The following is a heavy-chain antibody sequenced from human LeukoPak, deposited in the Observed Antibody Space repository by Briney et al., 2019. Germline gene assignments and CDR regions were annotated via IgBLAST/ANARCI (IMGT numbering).Heavy chain of an antibody. Sequence: PSETLSLTRAVSGGSISSSNWWSWVRQPPGKGLEWIGEIYHSGSTNYNPSLKSRVTMSVDTSKNQFSLKLSSVTAADTAVYYCARGFQEVAGPWYFDYWGQGTLVTVSS. CDR1: GGSISSSNW. CDR3: ARGFQEVAGPWYFDY. D-gene: IGHD6-19*01. J-gene: IGHJ4*02. CDR2: IYHSGST. V-gene: IGHV4-4*02.